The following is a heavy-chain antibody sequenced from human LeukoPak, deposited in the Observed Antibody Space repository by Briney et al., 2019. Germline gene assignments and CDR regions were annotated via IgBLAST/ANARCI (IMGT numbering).Heavy chain of an antibody. D-gene: IGHD3-22*01. CDR3: ATGYYDSSGYYYGGLDY. CDR1: GYTLTELS. J-gene: IGHJ4*02. V-gene: IGHV1-24*01. CDR2: FDPEDGET. Sequence: ASVKVSCKVSGYTLTELSMHWVRQAPGKGLEWMGGFDPEDGETIYAQEFQGRVTMTEDTSTDTAYMELSSLRSEDTAVYYCATGYYDSSGYYYGGLDYWGQGTLVTVSS.